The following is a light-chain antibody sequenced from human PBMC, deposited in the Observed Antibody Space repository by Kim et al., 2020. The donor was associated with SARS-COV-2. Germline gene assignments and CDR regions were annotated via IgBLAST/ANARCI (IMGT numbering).Light chain of an antibody. CDR1: QSVSSY. V-gene: IGKV3-11*01. CDR3: QQRSNWPLSLT. CDR2: DAS. J-gene: IGKJ4*01. Sequence: PGERATRSCRASQSVSSYLAWYQQKPGQAPRLLIYDASNRATGIPARFSGSGSGTDFTLTISSLEPEDFAVYYCQQRSNWPLSLTFGGGTKVDIK.